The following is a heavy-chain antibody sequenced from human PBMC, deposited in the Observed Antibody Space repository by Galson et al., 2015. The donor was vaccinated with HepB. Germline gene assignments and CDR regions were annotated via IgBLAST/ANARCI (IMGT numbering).Heavy chain of an antibody. CDR1: GGSISSAGHC. CDR3: VRYPTGYYYGIDV. Sequence: LSLSCTVSGGSISSAGHCWSWIRRHPGQGLGWIGYVFHSGSTYANPALKSLVAIAVDTSNNQFSLKLSSLTAADTAVYYCVRYPTGYYYGIDVWGQGTTVTVSS. J-gene: IGHJ6*02. V-gene: IGHV4-31*01. CDR2: VFHSGST.